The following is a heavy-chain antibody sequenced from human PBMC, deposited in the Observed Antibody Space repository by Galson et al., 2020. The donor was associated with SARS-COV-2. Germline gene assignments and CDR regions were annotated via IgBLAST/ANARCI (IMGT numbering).Heavy chain of an antibody. V-gene: IGHV4-31*03. D-gene: IGHD6-6*01. CDR1: GGSINTGGYY. CDR2: IYYSGST. J-gene: IGHJ3*02. CDR3: ARGVPLQDAFDI. Sequence: SETLSLTCTVSGGSINTGGYYWSWIRQHPGKGLEWIGYIYYSGSTYYNPSLKSRVTISVDTSKNQFSLKLSSVTAADTAVYYCARGVPLQDAFDIWGQGTMVTVSS.